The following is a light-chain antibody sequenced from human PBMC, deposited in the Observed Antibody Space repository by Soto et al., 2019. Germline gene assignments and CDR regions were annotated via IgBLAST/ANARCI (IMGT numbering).Light chain of an antibody. J-gene: IGLJ3*02. V-gene: IGLV2-14*01. CDR3: NSYTSSSTVV. Sequence: QSALTQPASVSGSPGQSITISCTGTSSDVGGYNYVSWYQQHPGKAPKLMIYEVSNRPSGVSDRFSGSKSGDTASLIISGLQAEDEADYYCNSYTSSSTVVFGGGTKVTVL. CDR2: EVS. CDR1: SSDVGGYNY.